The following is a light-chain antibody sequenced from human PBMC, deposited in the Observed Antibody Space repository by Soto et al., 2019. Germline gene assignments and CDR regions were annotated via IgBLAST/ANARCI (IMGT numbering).Light chain of an antibody. V-gene: IGLV2-23*01. Sequence: QSVLTQPASVSGSPGQSITISCTGTSSDVGSYNLVSWYQQHPGKAPKLMIYEGSKRPSGVSNRFSGSKSGNTASLTISGLQSEDEADYYCLDWDDSLNGNLFGTGTKVTXL. CDR2: EGS. CDR1: SSDVGSYNL. CDR3: LDWDDSLNGNL. J-gene: IGLJ1*01.